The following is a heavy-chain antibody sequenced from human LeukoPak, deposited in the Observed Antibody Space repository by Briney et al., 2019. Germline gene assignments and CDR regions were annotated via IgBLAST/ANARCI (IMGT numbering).Heavy chain of an antibody. CDR2: ISGTGVST. J-gene: IGHJ3*02. V-gene: IGHV3-23*01. CDR3: AKGLVVVPAARDAFDI. CDR1: GFTFSNYA. Sequence: GGSPRLSCAASGFTFSNYAMAWVRQAPGKGLEWVSGISGTGVSTYYPDSVKGRFTISRDNSKNTLYLQMNSLRAEDTAVYYCAKGLVVVPAARDAFDIWGQGTMVTVSS. D-gene: IGHD2-2*01.